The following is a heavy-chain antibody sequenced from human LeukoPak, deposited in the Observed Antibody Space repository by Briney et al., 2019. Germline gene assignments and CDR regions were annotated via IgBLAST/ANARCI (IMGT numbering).Heavy chain of an antibody. J-gene: IGHJ4*02. CDR2: IYPGDSDT. D-gene: IGHD6-13*01. CDR3: ARGPRAAADDY. V-gene: IGHV5-51*01. Sequence: GESLKISCEDSEYSFTTYWIAWVRQMPGKGLEWMGVIYPGDSDTRYSPSFQGQVTISVDKSISTAYLQWSSLRPEDTAVYYCARGPRAAADDYWGQGTLVTVSS. CDR1: EYSFTTYW.